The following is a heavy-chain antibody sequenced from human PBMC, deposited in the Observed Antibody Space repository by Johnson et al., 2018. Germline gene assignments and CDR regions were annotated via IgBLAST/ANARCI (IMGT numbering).Heavy chain of an antibody. CDR2: ISSSGSTI. J-gene: IGHJ3*02. CDR3: ARVSCAYSSSCQKVGFDI. CDR1: GFTFSDYY. D-gene: IGHD6-13*01. V-gene: IGHV3-11*04. Sequence: QVQLVQSGGGLVKPGGSLRLSCAASGFTFSDYYMSWIRQAPGKGLEWVSYISSSGSTIYYADSVKGRFPIPRDNAKNSLYLQMNSLSSEDTAVYYCARVSCAYSSSCQKVGFDIWGQGTMVTVSS.